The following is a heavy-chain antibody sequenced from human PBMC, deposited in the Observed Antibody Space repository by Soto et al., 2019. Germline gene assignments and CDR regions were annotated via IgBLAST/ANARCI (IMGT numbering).Heavy chain of an antibody. V-gene: IGHV3-64*01. CDR1: GFTLSNYV. CDR3: ARGNGHYVLTTRYYYMDV. J-gene: IGHJ6*03. Sequence: EVQLVESGGGLVHSGGSLRVSCVASGFTLSNYVMYWVRQAPGKGLEYVSAIDSNGVSTYYANSVKGRFIISRDNSNNSLYLQMGSLRGHDMAVYYCARGNGHYVLTTRYYYMDVWGKGTTVTVSS. CDR2: IDSNGVST. D-gene: IGHD4-17*01.